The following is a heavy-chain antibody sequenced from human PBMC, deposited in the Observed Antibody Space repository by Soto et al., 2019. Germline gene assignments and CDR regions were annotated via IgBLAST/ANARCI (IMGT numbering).Heavy chain of an antibody. D-gene: IGHD3-22*01. V-gene: IGHV4-34*01. CDR1: GGTFSGYY. J-gene: IGHJ6*02. CDR3: ARTRRAYHSRTYSYSYSGMDV. CDR2: INQSGSS. Sequence: TSETLSLTCVVYGGTFSGYYWSWIRQPPGKGLEWIGEINQSGSSNYYPSLQSRVTLSLDTSKNQLSLKLSSVTAADTAVYYCARTRRAYHSRTYSYSYSGMDVWGQGTTVTVSS.